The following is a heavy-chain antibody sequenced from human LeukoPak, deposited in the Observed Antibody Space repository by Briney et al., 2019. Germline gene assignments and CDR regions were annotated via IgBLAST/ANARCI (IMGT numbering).Heavy chain of an antibody. CDR1: GGTFSSYA. CDR2: ISPIFGTA. J-gene: IGHJ3*02. V-gene: IGHV1-69*05. D-gene: IGHD3-3*01. CDR3: ARDHRITIFGVDTPEGMAFDI. Sequence: ASVKVSCKASGGTFSSYAISWVRQAPGQGLEWMGRISPIFGTANYAQKFQGRVTITTDESTSTAYMELSSLRSEDTAVYYCARDHRITIFGVDTPEGMAFDIWGQGTMVTVSS.